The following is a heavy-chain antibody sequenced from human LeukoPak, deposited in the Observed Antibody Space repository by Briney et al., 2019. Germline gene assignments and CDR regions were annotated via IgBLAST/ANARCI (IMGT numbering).Heavy chain of an antibody. D-gene: IGHD1-26*01. CDR1: GFTFSSYA. CDR2: ISGSGGST. J-gene: IGHJ4*02. V-gene: IGHV3-23*01. CDR3: AKDVWELPYYFDY. Sequence: KSGGSLRLSCAASGFTFSSYAMSWVRQAPGKGLEWVSAISGSGGSTYYADSVKGRFTISRDNSKNTLYLQMNSLRAEDTAVYYCAKDVWELPYYFDYWGQGTLVTVSS.